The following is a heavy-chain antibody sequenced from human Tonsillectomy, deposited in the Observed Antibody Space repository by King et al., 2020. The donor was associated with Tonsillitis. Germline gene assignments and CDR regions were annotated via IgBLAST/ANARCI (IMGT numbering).Heavy chain of an antibody. Sequence: VQLPQWGAGLLKPSETLSLTCAVYGGSFSAYYWNWIRQPPGKGLEWIGAINHSGSTDYNPSLNSRVTVLVDTSKNQFSLKLSSVTAADTAVYYCARGTYSTPSWYFDLWGRGTLVTVSS. CDR1: GGSFSAYY. CDR3: ARGTYSTPSWYFDL. D-gene: IGHD2-15*01. CDR2: INHSGST. V-gene: IGHV4-34*01. J-gene: IGHJ2*01.